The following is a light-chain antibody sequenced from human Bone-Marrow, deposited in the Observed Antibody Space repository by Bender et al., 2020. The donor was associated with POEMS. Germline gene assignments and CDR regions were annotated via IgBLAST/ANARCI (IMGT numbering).Light chain of an antibody. CDR3: SSYTTTSTRV. CDR1: SSDVGAYNY. J-gene: IGLJ3*02. CDR2: DVS. Sequence: QSALTQPASVSGSPGQSITISCTGTSSDVGAYNYVAWYQQHPAKAPKLLIYDVSGRPSGVSDRFSGSKSGITASLTISGLQAEDEADYYCSSYTTTSTRVFGGGTKLTVL. V-gene: IGLV2-14*03.